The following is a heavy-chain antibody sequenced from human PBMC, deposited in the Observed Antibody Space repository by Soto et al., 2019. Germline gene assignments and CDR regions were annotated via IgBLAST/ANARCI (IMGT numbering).Heavy chain of an antibody. Sequence: QVPLVQSGAEVKKPGSSVKVSCKASGGTFSSYTISWVRQAPGQGLEWMGRIIPILGIANYAQKFQGRVTITADKSTSTAYMELSSLRSEDTAVYYCAIGATVAPPRFDYWGQGTLVTVSS. CDR2: IIPILGIA. J-gene: IGHJ4*02. D-gene: IGHD1-26*01. CDR1: GGTFSSYT. V-gene: IGHV1-69*02. CDR3: AIGATVAPPRFDY.